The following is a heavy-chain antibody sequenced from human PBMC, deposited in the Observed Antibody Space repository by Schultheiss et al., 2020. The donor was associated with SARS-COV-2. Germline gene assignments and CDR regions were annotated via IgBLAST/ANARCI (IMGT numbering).Heavy chain of an antibody. CDR3: ARDHSGITMVQGDWFDP. V-gene: IGHV4-4*07. J-gene: IGHJ5*02. D-gene: IGHD3-10*01. Sequence: SETLSLTCSVSGGSISSYYWSWIRQPAGKGLEWIGRIYTTGVTNYNPSLKTRVTMSVDTSKNQFSLKLSSVTAADTAVYYCARDHSGITMVQGDWFDPWGQGTLVTVSS. CDR2: IYTTGVT. CDR1: GGSISSYY.